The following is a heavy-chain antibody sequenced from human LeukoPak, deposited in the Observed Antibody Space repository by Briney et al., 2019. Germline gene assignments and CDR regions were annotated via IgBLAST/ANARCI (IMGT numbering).Heavy chain of an antibody. J-gene: IGHJ5*02. D-gene: IGHD2-2*01. Sequence: SETLSLTCTVSGGSISGGDYYWSWIRQPPGKGLEWIGYIYYSGSTYYNPSLKSRVTISVDTSKNQFSLKLSSVTAADTAVYYCARNVVVPAAPGWFDPWGQGTLVTVSS. CDR3: ARNVVVPAAPGWFDP. CDR1: GGSISGGDYY. V-gene: IGHV4-30-4*08. CDR2: IYYSGST.